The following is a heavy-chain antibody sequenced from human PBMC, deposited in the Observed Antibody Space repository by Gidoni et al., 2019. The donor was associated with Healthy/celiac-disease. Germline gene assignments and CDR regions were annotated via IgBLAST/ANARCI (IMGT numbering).Heavy chain of an antibody. CDR1: GGSISSSSYY. D-gene: IGHD6-19*01. CDR3: ARHRAVADDYFDY. J-gene: IGHJ4*02. CDR2: IYYSGST. V-gene: IGHV4-39*01. Sequence: QLQLQESGPGLVKPSETLSLTCTVSGGSISSSSYYWGWIRQPPGKGLEWIGSIYYSGSTYYNPSLKSRVTISVDTSKNQFSLKLSSVTAADTAVYYCARHRAVADDYFDYWGQGTLVTVSS.